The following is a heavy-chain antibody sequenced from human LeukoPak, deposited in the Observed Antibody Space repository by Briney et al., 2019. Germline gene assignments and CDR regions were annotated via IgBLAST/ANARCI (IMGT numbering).Heavy chain of an antibody. CDR2: ISYDGRNK. J-gene: IGHJ4*02. Sequence: GKSLRLSCAASGFTFNNYGMHWVRQAPGKGLEWVAVISYDGRNKHYPDSVKGRFIISRDNSKNTLYLQMNSLRAEDTAVYYCARLPRYWGQGTLVTVSS. CDR3: ARLPRY. CDR1: GFTFNNYG. V-gene: IGHV3-30*03.